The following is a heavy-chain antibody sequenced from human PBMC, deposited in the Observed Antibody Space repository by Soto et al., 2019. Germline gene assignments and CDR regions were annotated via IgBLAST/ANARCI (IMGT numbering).Heavy chain of an antibody. J-gene: IGHJ6*03. Sequence: SGPTLVNPTQTLTLTCTFSGFSLSTSGVGVGWIRQPPGKALEWLALIYWDDDKRYSPSLKSRLTITKDTSKNQVVLTMTNMDPVDTATYYCAHIYLRSTLDYCYYYTDVWGKGTTVTVSS. CDR3: AHIYLRSTLDYCYYYTDV. D-gene: IGHD3-3*01. V-gene: IGHV2-5*02. CDR2: IYWDDDK. CDR1: GFSLSTSGVG.